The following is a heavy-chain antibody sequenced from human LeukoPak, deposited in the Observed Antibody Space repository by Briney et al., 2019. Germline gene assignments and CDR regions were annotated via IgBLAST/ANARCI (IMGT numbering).Heavy chain of an antibody. V-gene: IGHV1-2*02. CDR2: INPNIGDT. J-gene: IGHJ4*02. CDR3: ARINSSRWYDF. D-gene: IGHD6-13*01. Sequence: ASVKVSCKASGYTVTGYYMHWVRQAPGQGHEWMGWINPNIGDTNYAQKFQGRVTMTRDTSISTAYMELSRLRFDDTAVYYCARINSSRWYDFWGQGTLVTVSS. CDR1: GYTVTGYY.